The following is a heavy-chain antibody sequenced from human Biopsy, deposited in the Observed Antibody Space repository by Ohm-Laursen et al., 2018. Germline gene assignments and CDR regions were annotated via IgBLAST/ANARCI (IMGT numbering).Heavy chain of an antibody. Sequence: GASVKVSCKASGYSFTGHYIYWVRQAPGKGLEWMGWINPNTDGTYYAQRFRGRVTFTSDTSISTVYMEVSSLRSDDTAVFYCARGHQFSCSGLDYDYYGMDVWGQGTTVTVSS. D-gene: IGHD1-1*01. J-gene: IGHJ6*02. CDR3: ARGHQFSCSGLDYDYYGMDV. V-gene: IGHV1-2*02. CDR1: GYSFTGHY. CDR2: INPNTDGT.